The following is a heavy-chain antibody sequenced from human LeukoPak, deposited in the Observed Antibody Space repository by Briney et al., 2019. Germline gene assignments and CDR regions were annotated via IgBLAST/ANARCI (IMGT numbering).Heavy chain of an antibody. CDR3: TATYYYDSSGYISQANFDY. CDR2: IKSKAGGGAT. J-gene: IGHJ4*02. CDR1: GFTFSNAW. Sequence: GGSLRLSCAASGFTFSNAWMSWVRQAPGKGLEWVGRIKSKAGGGATDYAAPVKDRFTISRDDSKNTLYLQMNSLKTEDTAVYYCTATYYYDSSGYISQANFDYWGQGTLVTVSS. V-gene: IGHV3-15*01. D-gene: IGHD3-22*01.